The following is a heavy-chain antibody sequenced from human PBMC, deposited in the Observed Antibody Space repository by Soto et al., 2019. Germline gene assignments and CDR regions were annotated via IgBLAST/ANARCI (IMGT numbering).Heavy chain of an antibody. J-gene: IGHJ2*01. CDR2: IYYSGST. V-gene: IGHV4-39*01. CDR3: ARHRSGWYLTGWYFDL. D-gene: IGHD6-19*01. CDR1: GGSISSSSYY. Sequence: SETLSLTCTVSGGSISSSSYYWGWIRQPPGKGLEWIGSIYYSGSTYYNPSLKSRVTISVDTSKNQFSLKLSSVTAADTAVYYCARHRSGWYLTGWYFDLWGRGTLVTVS.